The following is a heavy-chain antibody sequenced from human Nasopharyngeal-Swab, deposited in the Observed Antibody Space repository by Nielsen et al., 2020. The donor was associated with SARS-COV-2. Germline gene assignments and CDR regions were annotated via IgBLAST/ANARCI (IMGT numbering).Heavy chain of an antibody. D-gene: IGHD3-16*01. J-gene: IGHJ3*02. CDR3: AKRRGSAFDI. CDR2: ISGSGGST. V-gene: IGHV3-23*01. CDR1: GFTFSSYA. Sequence: GGSLQISCAASGFTFSSYAMSWVRQAPGKGLEWVSAISGSGGSTYYADSVKGRFTISRDNSKNTLYLQMNSLRAEDPAVYYCAKRRGSAFDIWGQGTMVTVSS.